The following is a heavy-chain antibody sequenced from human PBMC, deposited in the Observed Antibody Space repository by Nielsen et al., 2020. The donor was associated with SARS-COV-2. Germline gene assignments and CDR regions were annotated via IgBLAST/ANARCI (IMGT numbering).Heavy chain of an antibody. CDR2: ISWNSGSI. V-gene: IGHV3-9*01. D-gene: IGHD3-10*01. CDR3: AKVSEYGSGTDY. Sequence: GGSLRLSCAASGFTFDDYAMHWVRQAPGKGLEWVSGISWNSGSIGYADSVKGRFTISRDNAKNSLYLQMNSLRAEDTALYYCAKVSEYGSGTDYWGQGTLVTVSS. J-gene: IGHJ4*02. CDR1: GFTFDDYA.